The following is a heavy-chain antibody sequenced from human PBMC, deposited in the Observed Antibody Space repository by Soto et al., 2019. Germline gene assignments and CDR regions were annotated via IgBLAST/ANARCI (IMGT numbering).Heavy chain of an antibody. CDR3: ATDPLGDYWYFGL. D-gene: IGHD2-21*01. Sequence: GGSLRLSCAASGFTFSSCPMSWVRQAPGKGLEWVSYISSSSTTIYYADSVKGRFTISRDNAKNSLYLQMNSLRDEDTAVYYCATDPLGDYWYFGLWGRGTLVTVSS. CDR1: GFTFSSCP. V-gene: IGHV3-48*02. CDR2: ISSSSTTI. J-gene: IGHJ2*01.